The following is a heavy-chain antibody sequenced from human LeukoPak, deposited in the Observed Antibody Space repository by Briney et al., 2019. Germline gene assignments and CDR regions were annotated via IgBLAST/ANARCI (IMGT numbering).Heavy chain of an antibody. J-gene: IGHJ5*02. CDR1: GGSTSSYY. V-gene: IGHV4-4*07. CDR2: IYTSGST. CDR3: AATIFGVKYNWFDP. D-gene: IGHD3-3*01. Sequence: PSETLSLTCTVSGGSTSSYYWSWIRQPAGKGLEWIGRIYTSGSTNYNPSLKSRVTMSVDTSKNQFSLKLSSATAADTAVYYCAATIFGVKYNWFDPWGQGTLVTVSS.